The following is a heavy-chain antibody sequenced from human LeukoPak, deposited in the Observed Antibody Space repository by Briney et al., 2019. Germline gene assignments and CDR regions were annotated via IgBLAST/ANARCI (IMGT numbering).Heavy chain of an antibody. V-gene: IGHV7-4-1*02. D-gene: IGHD6-13*01. J-gene: IGHJ4*02. CDR1: GYTFTSYA. CDR2: INTNTGNP. Sequence: VASVKVSCKASGYTFTSYAMNWVRQAPGQGLEWMGWINTNTGNPTYAQGFTGRFVFSLDTSVSTAYLQISSLKAEDTAVYYCARIIIAAAGTAFDYWGQGTLVTVSS. CDR3: ARIIIAAAGTAFDY.